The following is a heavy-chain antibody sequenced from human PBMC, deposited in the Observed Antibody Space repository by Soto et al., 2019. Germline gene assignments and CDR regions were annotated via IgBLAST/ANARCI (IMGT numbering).Heavy chain of an antibody. V-gene: IGHV3-11*01. Sequence: QVQLVESGGGLVKPGGSLRLSCATSGFTFSDYYMSWIRQAPGKGLEWVSYISSDSSTRYYADSVKGRFTMSRDNARKSVYLQMNSLRGEDTAVYYCVRDPMPTRGYYYGLDVWGQGATVIVSS. CDR2: ISSDSSTR. J-gene: IGHJ6*02. CDR3: VRDPMPTRGYYYGLDV. D-gene: IGHD1-1*01. CDR1: GFTFSDYY.